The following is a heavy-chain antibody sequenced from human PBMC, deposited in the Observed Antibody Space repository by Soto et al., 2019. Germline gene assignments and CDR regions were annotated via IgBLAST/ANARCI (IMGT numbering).Heavy chain of an antibody. CDR3: ARGRLRWGFDP. CDR1: GGSFSGYY. V-gene: IGHV4-34*01. Sequence: QVQLQQWGAGLLKPSETLSLTCAVYGGSFSGYYWSWIRQPPGKGLEWIGEINHSGSTNYNPSLKSRVTISVDTSKNQFSLKLSSVTAADTAVYYCARGRLRWGFDPWGQGTLLTVSS. CDR2: INHSGST. D-gene: IGHD4-17*01. J-gene: IGHJ5*02.